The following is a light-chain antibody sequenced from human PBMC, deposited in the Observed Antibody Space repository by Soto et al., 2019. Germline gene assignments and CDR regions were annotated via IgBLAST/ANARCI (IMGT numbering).Light chain of an antibody. CDR2: EVR. V-gene: IGLV2-14*01. Sequence: QSALTQPASVSGSPGQSITISCTGTTSDIGGYNYVSWYQQYPGKAPKLIIYEVRNRPSGVSNRFSASKSGNTASLTISGLQAEDEAVYYCYSYASSGAVVFGGGTKVTVL. J-gene: IGLJ3*02. CDR3: YSYASSGAVV. CDR1: TSDIGGYNY.